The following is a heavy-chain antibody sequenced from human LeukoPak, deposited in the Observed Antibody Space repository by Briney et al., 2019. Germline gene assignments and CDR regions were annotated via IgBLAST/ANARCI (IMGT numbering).Heavy chain of an antibody. CDR3: AREHALGIVVVTADAFDI. J-gene: IGHJ3*02. D-gene: IGHD2-21*02. V-gene: IGHV3-48*01. Sequence: PGGSLRLSCAASGFTFSSYWMNWVRQAPGKGLEWVSYISSSSSTIYYADSVKGRFTISRDNAKNSLYLQMNSLRAEDTAVYYCAREHALGIVVVTADAFDIWGQGTMVTVSS. CDR1: GFTFSSYW. CDR2: ISSSSSTI.